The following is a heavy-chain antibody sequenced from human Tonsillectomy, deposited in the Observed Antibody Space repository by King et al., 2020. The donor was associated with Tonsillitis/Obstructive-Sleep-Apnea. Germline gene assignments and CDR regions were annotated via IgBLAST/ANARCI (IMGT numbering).Heavy chain of an antibody. CDR3: ARDRKKRLGNYDSSGSGAFDI. V-gene: IGHV3-30*03. J-gene: IGHJ3*02. CDR2: ISYDGSYK. D-gene: IGHD3-22*01. CDR1: GSTFSRYV. Sequence: VQLVESGGGVVQPGRSLRLSCAASGSTFSRYVMYWVRQAPGKGLEWVAVISYDGSYKYYADSVKGRFTISRDNSKNTVYLQMNSLRAEDTAVYYCARDRKKRLGNYDSSGSGAFDIWGQGTMVTVSS.